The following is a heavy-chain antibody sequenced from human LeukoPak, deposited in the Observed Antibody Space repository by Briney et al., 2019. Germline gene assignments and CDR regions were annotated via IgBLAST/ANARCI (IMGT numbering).Heavy chain of an antibody. V-gene: IGHV1-3*01. CDR2: INAGNGNT. J-gene: IGHJ6*02. Sequence: ASVNVSCKASGYTFTSYAMHWVRQAPGQRLEWMGWINAGNGNTKYSQKFQGRVTITRDTSASTAYMELSSLRSEDTAVYYCARDGYCSSTSCYAFYYYYGMDVWGQGTTVTVSS. CDR1: GYTFTSYA. D-gene: IGHD2-2*01. CDR3: ARDGYCSSTSCYAFYYYYGMDV.